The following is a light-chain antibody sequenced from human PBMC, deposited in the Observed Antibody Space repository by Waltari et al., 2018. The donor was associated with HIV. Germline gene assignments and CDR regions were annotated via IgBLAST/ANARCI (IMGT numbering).Light chain of an antibody. CDR3: RSYAGSHSLL. J-gene: IGLJ3*02. CDR2: EVI. V-gene: IGLV2-8*01. CDR1: SSDVGAYNY. Sequence: QSALTQPPSASGSPGQSVTISCTGTSSDVGAYNYVSWYQQHPGKAPKLMIYEVIKRPEGCPYRFSGSKSGNAASLTVSGLQAEDGADYYGRSYAGSHSLLFGGGTRLTVL.